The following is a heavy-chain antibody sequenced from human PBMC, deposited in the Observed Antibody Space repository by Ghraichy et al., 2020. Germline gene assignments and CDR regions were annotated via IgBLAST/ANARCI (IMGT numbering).Heavy chain of an antibody. CDR1: IGSLSSSNYY. J-gene: IGHJ4*02. CDR2: IFYSGKT. CDR3: ARHWNSMIVAVPHFDE. V-gene: IGHV4-39*01. D-gene: IGHD3-22*01. Sequence: SETPSLTCTVSIGSLSSSNYYWAWIRQPPGKGLEWIGSIFYSGKTSYNPALKSRVSISVDTSKNQFSLKVSSVTAADTAVYYCARHWNSMIVAVPHFDEWGQGTLVTVSS.